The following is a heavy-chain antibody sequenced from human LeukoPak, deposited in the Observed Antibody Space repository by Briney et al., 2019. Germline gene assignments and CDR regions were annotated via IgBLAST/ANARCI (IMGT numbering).Heavy chain of an antibody. V-gene: IGHV5-51*01. CDR1: GYSFTSYW. D-gene: IGHD2-2*02. Sequence: GESLKISCKGSGYSFTSYWIGWVRQMPGKGLEWMGIIYPGDSDTRYSPSFRGQVTISADKSISTAYLQWSSLKASDTAMYYCARALGYCSSTSCYTTLDSWGQGTLVTVSS. J-gene: IGHJ4*02. CDR3: ARALGYCSSTSCYTTLDS. CDR2: IYPGDSDT.